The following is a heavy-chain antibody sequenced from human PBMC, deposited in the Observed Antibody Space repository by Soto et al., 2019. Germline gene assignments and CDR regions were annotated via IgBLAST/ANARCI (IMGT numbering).Heavy chain of an antibody. V-gene: IGHV3-74*01. D-gene: IGHD6-13*01. CDR2: VSTDGGIT. J-gene: IGHJ4*02. Sequence: PGGSLRLSCAASGFTFSSNWMHWVRQAPGKGLVWVSRVSTDGGITAYADSVKGRFTISRDNAKNTLYLQMNSLRAEDTAVYYCARNSPGAAAGLWGQGTLVTVSS. CDR3: ARNSPGAAAGL. CDR1: GFTFSSNW.